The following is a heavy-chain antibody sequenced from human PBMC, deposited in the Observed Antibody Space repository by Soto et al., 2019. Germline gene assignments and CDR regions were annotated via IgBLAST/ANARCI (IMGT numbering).Heavy chain of an antibody. D-gene: IGHD3-16*01. V-gene: IGHV3-30*18. CDR2: ISYDGSNK. Sequence: GGSLRLSCAASGFTFSSYGMHWVRQAPGKGLEWVAVISYDGSNKYYADSVKGRFTISRDNSKNTLYLQMNSLRAEDTAVYYCAKSALASPRTKSYYYYYMDVWGKGTTVTVAS. J-gene: IGHJ6*03. CDR1: GFTFSSYG. CDR3: AKSALASPRTKSYYYYYMDV.